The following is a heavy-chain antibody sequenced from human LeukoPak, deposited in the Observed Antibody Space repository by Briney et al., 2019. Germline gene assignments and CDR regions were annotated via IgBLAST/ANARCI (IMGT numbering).Heavy chain of an antibody. CDR1: GGSISSSNW. CDR2: IYHSGST. Sequence: SGTLSLTCAVSGGSISSSNWWSWVRQPPGKGLEWIGEIYHSGSTNYNPSLKSRVTISVDTSKNQFSLKLSSVTAADTAVYYCARDSSYYYGSGSYFPYYYYGMDVWGQGTTVTVSS. CDR3: ARDSSYYYGSGSYFPYYYYGMDV. V-gene: IGHV4-4*02. D-gene: IGHD3-10*01. J-gene: IGHJ6*02.